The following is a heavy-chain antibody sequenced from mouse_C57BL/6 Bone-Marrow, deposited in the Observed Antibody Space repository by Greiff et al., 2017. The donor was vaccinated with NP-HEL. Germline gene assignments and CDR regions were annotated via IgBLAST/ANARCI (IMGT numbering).Heavy chain of an antibody. CDR2: NYPGDGDT. Sequence: VMLVESGAELVKPGASVKISYAFSSYWMNWVKARPGKGLGWIGRNYPGDGDTKYPGQFKGKAPLTADKSSSTASMQVSSLTSEDAAVYFCARGDYGSSRFGYAMEYWGQGTSGTVSS. V-gene: IGHV1-80*01. D-gene: IGHD1-1*01. J-gene: IGHJ4*01. CDR3: ARGDYGSSRFGYAMEY. CDR1: AFSSYW.